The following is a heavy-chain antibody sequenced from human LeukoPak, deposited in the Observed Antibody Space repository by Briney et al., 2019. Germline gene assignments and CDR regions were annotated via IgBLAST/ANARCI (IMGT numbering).Heavy chain of an antibody. CDR2: ISSSSSYI. D-gene: IGHD2-2*01. CDR1: GFTFSSDS. J-gene: IGHJ6*03. V-gene: IGHV3-21*01. Sequence: GGSRRLSCAASGFTFSSDSMNWVRQAPGKGLEWVSSISSSSSYIYYADSVKGRFTISRDNAKNSLYLQMNSLRAEDTAVYYCARVRVVPAAKDYYYMDVWGKGTTITVSS. CDR3: ARVRVVPAAKDYYYMDV.